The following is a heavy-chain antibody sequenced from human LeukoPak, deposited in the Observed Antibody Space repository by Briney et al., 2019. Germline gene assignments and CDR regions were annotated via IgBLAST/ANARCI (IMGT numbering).Heavy chain of an antibody. J-gene: IGHJ3*02. V-gene: IGHV4-39*07. CDR1: GGSISSSSYY. CDR2: VYYSGST. CDR3: ARDRGIAVAGDAFDI. D-gene: IGHD6-19*01. Sequence: SETLSLTCTVSGGSISSSSYYWGWIRQPPGKGLEWIGSVYYSGSTYYNPSLKSRVTISVDTSKNQFSLKLSSVTAADTAVYYCARDRGIAVAGDAFDIWGQGTVVTVSS.